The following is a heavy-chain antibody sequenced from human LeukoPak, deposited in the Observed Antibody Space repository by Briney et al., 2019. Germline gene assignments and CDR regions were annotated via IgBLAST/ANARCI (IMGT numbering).Heavy chain of an antibody. CDR1: GGSFSGYY. J-gene: IGHJ4*02. V-gene: IGHV4-34*01. D-gene: IGHD4-17*01. CDR2: IYHSGST. CDR3: ARHEEGGDYRFDY. Sequence: SSETLSLTCAVYGGSFSGYYWSWIRQPPGKGLEWIGSIYHSGSTYYNPSLKSRVTISVDTSKNQFSLKLSSVTAAETAVYYCARHEEGGDYRFDYWGQGTLVTVSS.